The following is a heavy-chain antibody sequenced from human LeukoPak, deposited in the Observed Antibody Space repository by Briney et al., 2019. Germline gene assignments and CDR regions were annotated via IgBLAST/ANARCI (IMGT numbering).Heavy chain of an antibody. CDR1: GGSISSGGYY. D-gene: IGHD6-13*01. J-gene: IGHJ4*02. CDR3: ARAAAGTVYDY. V-gene: IGHV4-61*08. Sequence: PSETLSLTCTVSGGSISSGGYYWSWIRQPPGKGLEWIGYIYHSGSTNYNPSLKSRVTISVDTSKNQFSLKLSSVTAADTAVYYCARAAAGTVYDYWGQGTLVTVSS. CDR2: IYHSGST.